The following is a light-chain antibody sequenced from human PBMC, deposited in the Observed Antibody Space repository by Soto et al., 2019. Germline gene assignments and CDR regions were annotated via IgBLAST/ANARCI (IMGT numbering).Light chain of an antibody. Sequence: QSVLTQPPSVSGAPGQRVTISCTGSGSTFGAGSDVHWYQQVPGTAPKLLISYNTNRPSGVPDRFSGSKSGTSASLAISGLQAEDDAVYYCCSHSASIHWVFGGGTKLTVL. CDR3: CSHSASIHWV. CDR2: YNT. CDR1: GSTFGAGSD. J-gene: IGLJ3*02. V-gene: IGLV1-40*01.